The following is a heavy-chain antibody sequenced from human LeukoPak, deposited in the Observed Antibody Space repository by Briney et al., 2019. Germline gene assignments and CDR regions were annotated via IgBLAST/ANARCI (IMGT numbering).Heavy chain of an antibody. Sequence: GGSLRLSCAASGFTVSSNYMSWVRQAPGKGLEWVSVIYSGGSTYYADSVKGRFTISRDNSKNTLYLQMNSLRAEDTAVYYCAREWTDKEDYFDYWGQGTLVTVSS. J-gene: IGHJ4*02. CDR2: IYSGGST. CDR1: GFTVSSNY. CDR3: AREWTDKEDYFDY. D-gene: IGHD3/OR15-3a*01. V-gene: IGHV3-53*01.